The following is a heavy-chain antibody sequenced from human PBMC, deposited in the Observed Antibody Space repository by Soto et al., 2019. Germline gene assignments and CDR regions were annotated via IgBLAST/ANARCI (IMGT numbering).Heavy chain of an antibody. CDR1: GGSFSGYY. CDR2: INHSGST. Sequence: SETLSLTCAVYGGSFSGYYWSWFRQPPGKGVEWIGEINHSGSTNYNPSLKSRVTISVDTSKNQFSLKLSSVTAADTAVYYCARQGSGWYRWGLEYYYYGMDVWGQGTTVTVSS. J-gene: IGHJ6*02. D-gene: IGHD6-19*01. V-gene: IGHV4-34*01. CDR3: ARQGSGWYRWGLEYYYYGMDV.